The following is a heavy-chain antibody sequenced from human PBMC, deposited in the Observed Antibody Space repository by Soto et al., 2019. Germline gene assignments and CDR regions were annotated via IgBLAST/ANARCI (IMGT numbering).Heavy chain of an antibody. J-gene: IGHJ6*02. CDR3: ARDLMLDTAMVTHYGMDV. CDR2: INPNSGGT. Sequence: QVQLVQSGAEVKKPGASVKVSCKASGYTFTGYYMHWVRQAPGQGLEWVGWINPNSGGTNYAQKFQGWVTMTRDTSISTAYMELSRLRSDDTAVYYCARDLMLDTAMVTHYGMDVWGQGTTVTVSS. CDR1: GYTFTGYY. V-gene: IGHV1-2*04. D-gene: IGHD5-18*01.